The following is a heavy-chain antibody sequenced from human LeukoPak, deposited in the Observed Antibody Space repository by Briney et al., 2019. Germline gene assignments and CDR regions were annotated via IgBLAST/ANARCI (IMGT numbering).Heavy chain of an antibody. Sequence: SETLSLTRTVSGGSNSSYYWSWIRQPPGKGLEWIGYIYYSGSTNYNPSLKSRVTISVDTSKNQFSLKLSSVTAADTAVYYCASDMNRPPAFDIWGQGTMVTVSS. CDR2: IYYSGST. CDR3: ASDMNRPPAFDI. V-gene: IGHV4-59*01. D-gene: IGHD1/OR15-1a*01. CDR1: GGSNSSYY. J-gene: IGHJ3*02.